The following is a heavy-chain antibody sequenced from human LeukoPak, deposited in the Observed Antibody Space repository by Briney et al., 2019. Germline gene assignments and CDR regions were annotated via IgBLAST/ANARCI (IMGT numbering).Heavy chain of an antibody. Sequence: GRSLRLSCAASGFTFSSYAMHWVRQAPGKGLEWVSSISSSSSYIYYADSVKGRFTISRDNAKNSLYLQMNSLRAEDTAVYYCARGPDYDAFDIWGQGTMVTVSS. CDR3: ARGPDYDAFDI. D-gene: IGHD4-11*01. J-gene: IGHJ3*02. CDR1: GFTFSSYA. CDR2: ISSSSSYI. V-gene: IGHV3-21*01.